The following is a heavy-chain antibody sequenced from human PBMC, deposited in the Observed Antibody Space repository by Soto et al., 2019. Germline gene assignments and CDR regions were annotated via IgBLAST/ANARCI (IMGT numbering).Heavy chain of an antibody. J-gene: IGHJ4*02. CDR3: VTGGRTAGLVYHFDD. D-gene: IGHD6-13*01. Sequence: EVQLVESGGGLVQPGGSLRLSCAASGFTFSNYWMHWVRQAPGKGLVWVSRINFDESTTTYADSVQGRFTISRDNAKNTLYLQLNSLRAEDTAIYYCVTGGRTAGLVYHFDDWGQGDVVTVSS. CDR1: GFTFSNYW. V-gene: IGHV3-74*01. CDR2: INFDESTT.